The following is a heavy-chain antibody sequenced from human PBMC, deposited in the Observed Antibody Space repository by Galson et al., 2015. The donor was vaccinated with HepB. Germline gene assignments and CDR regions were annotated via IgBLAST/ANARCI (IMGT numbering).Heavy chain of an antibody. CDR1: GGTFSNYA. J-gene: IGHJ6*03. V-gene: IGHV1-69*04. CDR3: ARDVKPQWELTLYSYMDV. D-gene: IGHD1-26*01. CDR2: IIPFLGIA. Sequence: SVKVSCKASGGTFSNYAITWVRQAPGQGLEWMGRIIPFLGIADYAQKFQGRVTITADKSTTTAYMEVRSLRSEDTAVYYCARDVKPQWELTLYSYMDVWGTGTTVTVSS.